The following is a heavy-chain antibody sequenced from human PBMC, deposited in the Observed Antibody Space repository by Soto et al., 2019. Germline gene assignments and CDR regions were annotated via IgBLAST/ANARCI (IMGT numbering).Heavy chain of an antibody. CDR1: GDTFITHT. CDR2: IIPMLGIT. D-gene: IGHD2-15*01. Sequence: QVQLQQSGSLLKRPGSSVKISCQASGDTFITHTLTWVRQAPGQGPEWVGRIIPMLGITDNAQKFQGRVTLTEHKSTSRAYTVVGSLKSEDTAVYYCARDQYCSVYTCFGYPNVWGRGTTLAVSS. CDR3: ARDQYCSVYTCFGYPNV. V-gene: IGHV1-69*08. J-gene: IGHJ6*03.